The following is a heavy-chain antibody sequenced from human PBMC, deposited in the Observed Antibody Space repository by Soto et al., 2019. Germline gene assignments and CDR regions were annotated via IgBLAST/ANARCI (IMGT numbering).Heavy chain of an antibody. D-gene: IGHD5-12*01. J-gene: IGHJ6*02. CDR3: ARDLVVATGYYYYGMDV. CDR1: GFTFSSYS. CDR2: ISSSSSYI. V-gene: IGHV3-21*01. Sequence: EVQLVESGGGLVQPGGSLRLSCAASGFTFSSYSMNWVRQAPGKGLEWVSSISSSSSYIYYADSVKGRFTISRDNAKNSLYLQMNSLRAEDTAVYYCARDLVVATGYYYYGMDVWGQGTTVTVSS.